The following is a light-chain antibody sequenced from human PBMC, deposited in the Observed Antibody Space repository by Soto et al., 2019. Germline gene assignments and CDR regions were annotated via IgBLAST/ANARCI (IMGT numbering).Light chain of an antibody. CDR3: SSYTSSSTPVV. CDR1: SSDVGGYNY. CDR2: DVS. V-gene: IGLV2-14*01. Sequence: PAASVSGSPGQSITISCTGTSSDVGGYNYVSWYQQHPGKAPKLMIYDVSNRPSGVSNRFSGSKSGNTASLTISGLQAEDEADYYCSSYTSSSTPVVFGGGTKLTVL. J-gene: IGLJ2*01.